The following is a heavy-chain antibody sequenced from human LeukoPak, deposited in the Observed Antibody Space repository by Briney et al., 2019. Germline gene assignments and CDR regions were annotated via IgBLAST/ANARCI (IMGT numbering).Heavy chain of an antibody. Sequence: GGSLRLSCAASGFTFSSYGMHWVRQAPGKGLEWVAFIRYDGSNKYYADSVKGRFTISRDNYKNTLYLQMNSLRAEDTAVYYCAKGDYSSSWYFDYWGQGTLVTVSS. D-gene: IGHD6-13*01. CDR3: AKGDYSSSWYFDY. V-gene: IGHV3-30*02. CDR1: GFTFSSYG. CDR2: IRYDGSNK. J-gene: IGHJ4*02.